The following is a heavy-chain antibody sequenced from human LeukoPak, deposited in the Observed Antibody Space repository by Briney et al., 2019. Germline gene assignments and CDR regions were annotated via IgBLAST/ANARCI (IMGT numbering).Heavy chain of an antibody. CDR3: ARRYPSVRGVNLRPQEVRKYYFDY. CDR2: INHSGTT. V-gene: IGHV4-34*01. J-gene: IGHJ4*02. D-gene: IGHD3-10*01. CDR1: GESFSGYY. Sequence: SETLSLTCAVYGESFSGYYWSWIRQPPGKGLEWIGEINHSGTTNYNPSLKSRVTMSVDTSKKHFSLKLSSVTAADTAIYYCARRYPSVRGVNLRPQEVRKYYFDYWGQGNLVTVSS.